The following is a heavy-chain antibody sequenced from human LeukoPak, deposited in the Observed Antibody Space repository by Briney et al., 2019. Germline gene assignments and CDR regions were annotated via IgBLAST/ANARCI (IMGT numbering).Heavy chain of an antibody. D-gene: IGHD3-10*01. CDR2: ISGSGGST. J-gene: IGHJ4*02. Sequence: PGGSLRLSCAASGFTFSSYGMSWVRQAPGKGLEWVSAISGSGGSTYYADSVKGRFTISRDNSKNTLYLQMNSLRAEDTAVYYCAKVVGSNYYGSGSHYYFDYWGQGTLVTVSS. CDR1: GFTFSSYG. CDR3: AKVVGSNYYGSGSHYYFDY. V-gene: IGHV3-23*01.